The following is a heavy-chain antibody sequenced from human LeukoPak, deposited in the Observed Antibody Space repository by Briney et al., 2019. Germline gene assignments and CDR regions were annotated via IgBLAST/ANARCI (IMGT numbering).Heavy chain of an antibody. J-gene: IGHJ3*02. CDR3: ARSVLYDYVWARGAFDI. Sequence: ASVKVSCKASGGTFSRYAISWVRQAPGQGLEWMGWINPNSGGTNYAQKFQGRVTMTRDTSISTAYMELSRLRSDDTAVYYCARSVLYDYVWARGAFDIWGQGTMVTVSS. V-gene: IGHV1-2*02. CDR2: INPNSGGT. D-gene: IGHD3-16*01. CDR1: GGTFSRYA.